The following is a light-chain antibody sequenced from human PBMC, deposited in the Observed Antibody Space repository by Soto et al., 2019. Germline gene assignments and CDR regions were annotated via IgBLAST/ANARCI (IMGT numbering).Light chain of an antibody. V-gene: IGLV2-8*01. CDR1: NIDVGGYNY. CDR3: SSYAGTHIV. J-gene: IGLJ1*01. CDR2: DVS. Sequence: QSVLNQPPSASRSPGQSVTISRPGTNIDVGGYNYVSWYQQHPGKAPKLMIYDVSKRPSGVPARFSGSKSGNTASLTVSGLQAEDEADYYCSSYAGTHIVFGTGTKVTVL.